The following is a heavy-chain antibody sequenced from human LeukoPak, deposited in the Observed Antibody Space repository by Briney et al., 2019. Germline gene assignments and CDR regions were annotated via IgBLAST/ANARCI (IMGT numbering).Heavy chain of an antibody. V-gene: IGHV3-7*03. CDR3: ARAIEMTTIFSPFDP. J-gene: IGHJ5*02. CDR2: IKQDGSDN. D-gene: IGHD5-24*01. Sequence: GGSLRLSCAASGFTFTNYWMSWVRQAPGKGLEWVANIKQDGSDNFYVDSVKGRFTISRDNAKNSLYLQMNSLRADDTAVYFCARAIEMTTIFSPFDPWGQGTLVTVSS. CDR1: GFTFTNYW.